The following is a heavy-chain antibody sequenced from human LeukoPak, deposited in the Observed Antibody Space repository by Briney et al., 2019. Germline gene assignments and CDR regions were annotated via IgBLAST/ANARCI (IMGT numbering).Heavy chain of an antibody. V-gene: IGHV3-74*01. CDR3: ARSRFVDTPEDY. CDR1: GFTFSSYW. Sequence: PGGSLRLSCAASGFTFSSYWMHWVRQAPGKGLVWVSRINSDGSSTSYADSVKGRFTISRDNAKSTLYLQINSLRAEDTAVYYCARSRFVDTPEDYWGQGTLVTVSS. D-gene: IGHD5-18*01. J-gene: IGHJ4*02. CDR2: INSDGSST.